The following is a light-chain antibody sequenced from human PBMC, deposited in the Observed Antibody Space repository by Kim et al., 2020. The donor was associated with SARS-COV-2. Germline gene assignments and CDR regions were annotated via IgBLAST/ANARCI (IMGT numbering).Light chain of an antibody. CDR1: TGAVVSSNE. V-gene: IGLV2-8*01. Sequence: RSVATSCTGPTGAVVSSNEGSVYQQHPGKTPQLVISAVSKRPSVFPDRFSGSKSGNTASLTVSGLQAEDEADYYCSSYAGSTNLVFGGGTQLTVL. CDR3: SSYAGSTNLV. CDR2: AVS. J-gene: IGLJ2*01.